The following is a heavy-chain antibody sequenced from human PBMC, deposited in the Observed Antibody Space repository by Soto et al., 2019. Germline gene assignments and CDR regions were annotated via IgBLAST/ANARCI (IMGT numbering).Heavy chain of an antibody. CDR1: GYTFTGYF. D-gene: IGHD3-3*01. J-gene: IGHJ5*02. V-gene: IGHV1-2*02. Sequence: ASVRVSCKASGYTFTGYFMHWVRQAPGQGLEWMGCINPNSGATKYAQKFQGRVTLTRDTSINTAYMEMSMLRSDDTAVYYCARGGGTILAPLPWGQGTLVTVSS. CDR2: INPNSGAT. CDR3: ARGGGTILAPLP.